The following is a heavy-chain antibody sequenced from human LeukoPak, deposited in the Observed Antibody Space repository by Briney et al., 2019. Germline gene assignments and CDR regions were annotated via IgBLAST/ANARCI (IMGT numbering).Heavy chain of an antibody. CDR3: ARGRCSSTSCYFDY. V-gene: IGHV3-13*01. J-gene: IGHJ4*02. Sequence: PGGSLRLSCAASGFTFSSYDMHWVRQATGKGLEWVSAIGTAGDTYYPGSVKGRFTISRENAKNSLYLQMNSLRAGDTAVYYSARGRCSSTSCYFDYWGQGTLVTVSS. CDR1: GFTFSSYD. D-gene: IGHD2-2*01. CDR2: IGTAGDT.